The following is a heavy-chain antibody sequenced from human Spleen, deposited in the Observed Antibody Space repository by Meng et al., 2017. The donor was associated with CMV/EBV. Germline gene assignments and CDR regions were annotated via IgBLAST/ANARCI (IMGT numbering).Heavy chain of an antibody. CDR3: ARFWWQGGDDFDI. CDR2: INPSGGST. V-gene: IGHV1-46*01. D-gene: IGHD2-15*01. J-gene: IGHJ3*02. CDR1: GYTFTSYY. Sequence: ASVKVSCKASGYTFTSYYMHWVRQAPGQGLEWMGIINPSGGSTSDAQKFQGRVTMTRDTSTSTVYMELSSLRSEDTAVYYCARFWWQGGDDFDIWGQGTMVTVSS.